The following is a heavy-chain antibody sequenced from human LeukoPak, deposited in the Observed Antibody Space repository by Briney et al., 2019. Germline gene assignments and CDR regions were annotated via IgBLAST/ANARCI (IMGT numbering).Heavy chain of an antibody. CDR1: GFTFSSYA. J-gene: IGHJ4*02. D-gene: IGHD5-12*01. CDR3: ARGGDSGYDFADY. V-gene: IGHV3-30*04. CDR2: ISYDGSNK. Sequence: PGGSLRLSCAASGFTFSSYAMHWVRQAPGKGLEWVAVISYDGSNKYYADSVKGRFTISRDNSKNTLYLQMNSLRAEDTAVYYCARGGDSGYDFADYWGQGTLVTVSS.